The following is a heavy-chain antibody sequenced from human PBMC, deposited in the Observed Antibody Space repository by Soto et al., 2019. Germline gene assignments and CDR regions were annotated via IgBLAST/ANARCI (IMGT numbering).Heavy chain of an antibody. J-gene: IGHJ5*02. CDR1: GGSVTSANYY. CDR2: ISYSGNSGST. Sequence: QVQLQESGPGLVKPSETLSLTCTVSGGSVTSANYYWSWIRQPPGKRLQWIGYISYSGNSGSTNYNPSLESRITISVDTSKNQFSLKLSSVTAADTALYYCARVGSSGYYGWFDPWGQGTLVTVSS. CDR3: ARVGSSGYYGWFDP. D-gene: IGHD3-22*01. V-gene: IGHV4-61*01.